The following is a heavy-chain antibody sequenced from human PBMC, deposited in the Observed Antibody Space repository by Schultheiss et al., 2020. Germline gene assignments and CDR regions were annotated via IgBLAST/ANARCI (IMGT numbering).Heavy chain of an antibody. J-gene: IGHJ4*02. CDR1: GYTFTSYD. CDR3: AGGYCSGGSCYSDFDY. Sequence: GSVKFSCKASGYTFTSYDINWVRQATGQGLEWMGWMNPNSGNTGYAQKFQGRVTMTRNTSTSTVYMELSSLRSEDTAVYYCAGGYCSGGSCYSDFDYWGRGTMVTVAS. V-gene: IGHV1-8*01. D-gene: IGHD2-15*01. CDR2: MNPNSGNT.